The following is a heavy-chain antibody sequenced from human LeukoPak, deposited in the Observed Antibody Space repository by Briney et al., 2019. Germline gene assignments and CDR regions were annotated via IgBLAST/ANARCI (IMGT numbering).Heavy chain of an antibody. Sequence: PSETLSLTCTVSGGSISSYYWSWIRQPAGKGLEWIGRIYTSGSTNYNPSLKSRVTMSVDTSKNQFSLKLSSVTAADTAVYYCARSPYSSSGHYYYMDVWGKGTTVTVSS. CDR3: ARSPYSSSGHYYYMDV. CDR1: GGSISSYY. J-gene: IGHJ6*03. V-gene: IGHV4-4*07. CDR2: IYTSGST. D-gene: IGHD6-6*01.